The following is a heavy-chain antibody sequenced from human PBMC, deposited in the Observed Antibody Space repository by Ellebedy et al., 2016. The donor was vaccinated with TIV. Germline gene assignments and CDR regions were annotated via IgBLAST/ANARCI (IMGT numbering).Heavy chain of an antibody. Sequence: SETLSLXXTVSGGSVSSGSYYWSWIRQPPGKGLEWIGYIYYSGSTNYNPSLKSRVTISVDTSKNQFSLKLSSVTAADTAVYYCARDGKYSSSSVYFDYWGQGTLVTVSS. CDR2: IYYSGST. V-gene: IGHV4-61*01. CDR1: GGSVSSGSYY. D-gene: IGHD6-6*01. J-gene: IGHJ4*02. CDR3: ARDGKYSSSSVYFDY.